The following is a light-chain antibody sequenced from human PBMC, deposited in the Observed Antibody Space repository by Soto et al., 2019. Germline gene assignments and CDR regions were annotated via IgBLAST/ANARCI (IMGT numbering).Light chain of an antibody. Sequence: EIMLTQSPGTLSLSPGQRATLSCRASESISRDYLAWYQQRLGQAPRLLIYGASSGATGIPDRFSDSGSGTDFTLTISRLEPEDFAIYYCQQYGGVPYTFGQGTKLEIK. V-gene: IGKV3-20*01. CDR2: GAS. CDR1: ESISRDY. CDR3: QQYGGVPYT. J-gene: IGKJ2*01.